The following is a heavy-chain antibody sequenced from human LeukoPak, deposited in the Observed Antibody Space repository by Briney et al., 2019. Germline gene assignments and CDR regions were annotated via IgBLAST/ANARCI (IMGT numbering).Heavy chain of an antibody. CDR3: AKGTSSGWYYFDY. J-gene: IGHJ4*02. CDR2: IYHSGDT. V-gene: IGHV4-38-2*01. CDR1: GFTFTSYW. D-gene: IGHD6-19*01. Sequence: PGGSLRLSCAASGFTFTSYWMSWIRQPPGKGLEWIGSIYHSGDTYYNPSLKSRVTISVDTSKNQFSLKLDSVTAADTAVYYCAKGTSSGWYYFDYWGQGTLVTVSS.